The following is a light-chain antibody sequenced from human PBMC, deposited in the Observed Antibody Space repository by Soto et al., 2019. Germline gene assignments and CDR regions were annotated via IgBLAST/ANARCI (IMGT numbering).Light chain of an antibody. V-gene: IGKV1-5*01. CDR1: QSFGSW. J-gene: IGKJ1*01. CDR3: QQYNGYSPWT. Sequence: DIQMTQSPSTLSASVGDRVTITCRASQSFGSWLAWYQQKPGKAPKLLIYDASSLESGVPSRFSGSGSGTEFSLPIISLQPDDSATYYCQQYNGYSPWTFGQGTKVEIK. CDR2: DAS.